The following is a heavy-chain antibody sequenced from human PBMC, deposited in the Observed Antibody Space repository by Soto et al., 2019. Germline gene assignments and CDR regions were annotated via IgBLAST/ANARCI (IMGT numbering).Heavy chain of an antibody. CDR2: INHSGST. V-gene: IGHV4-34*01. J-gene: IGHJ6*02. Sequence: SETLSLTCAVYGGSFSGYYWSWIRQPPGKGLEWIGEINHSGSTNYNPSLKSRVTISVDTSKNQFSLKLSSVTAADTAVYYCARATLRYYYYYYGMDVWGQGTTVTVSS. CDR1: GGSFSGYY. D-gene: IGHD1-26*01. CDR3: ARATLRYYYYYYGMDV.